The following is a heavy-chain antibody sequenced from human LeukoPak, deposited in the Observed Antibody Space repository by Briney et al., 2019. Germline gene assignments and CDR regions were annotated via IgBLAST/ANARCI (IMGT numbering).Heavy chain of an antibody. Sequence: GGPLTLSCSAPGYPFSRYREHWPRQATGKGLEWLSHISNCSSYIYYADSVKGRLTISRDNAKNSLYLQMNSLRAEDTAVYYCARDVLVAVAGYDAFDIWGQGTMVTVSA. J-gene: IGHJ3*02. CDR3: ARDVLVAVAGYDAFDI. D-gene: IGHD6-19*01. CDR1: GYPFSRYR. V-gene: IGHV3-21*01. CDR2: ISNCSSYI.